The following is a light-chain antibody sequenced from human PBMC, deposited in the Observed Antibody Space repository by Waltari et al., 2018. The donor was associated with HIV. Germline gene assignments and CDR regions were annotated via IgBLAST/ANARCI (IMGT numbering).Light chain of an antibody. Sequence: QSVLTQPPSVSAAPGQKVTISCSGSSSNIGNNYASWYQQIPGTAPKLLIYDNHKRPSGIPDRFSGSASGTSATLGITGLQTGDEADYYCGTWDSSLSAVVFGGGTKLT. CDR1: SSNIGNNY. CDR2: DNH. V-gene: IGLV1-51*01. CDR3: GTWDSSLSAVV. J-gene: IGLJ2*01.